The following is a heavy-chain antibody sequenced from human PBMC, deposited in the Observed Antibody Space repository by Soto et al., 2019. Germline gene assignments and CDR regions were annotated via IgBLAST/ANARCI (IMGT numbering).Heavy chain of an antibody. V-gene: IGHV3-33*01. J-gene: IGHJ5*02. D-gene: IGHD6-6*01. CDR2: IWYDGSNK. CDR1: GFTFSSYG. CDR3: ARDNFTEYSSSSWFDP. Sequence: GGSLRLSCAASGFTFSSYGMHWVRQAPGKGLEWVAVIWYDGSNKYYADSVKGRFTISRDNSKNTLYLQMNSLRAEDTAVYYCARDNFTEYSSSSWFDPWGQGTLVTVSS.